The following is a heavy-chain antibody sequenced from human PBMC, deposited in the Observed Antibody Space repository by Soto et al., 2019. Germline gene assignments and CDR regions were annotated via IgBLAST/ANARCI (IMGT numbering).Heavy chain of an antibody. Sequence: EVQLVESGGGLIQPGGSLRLSCAASGFSVSSNYMSWVRQAPGKGLDWVSVIYSDGGTYYADSVKGRFTISRDNSKNTLYFQMNSMRAEDTAVYYWAGRGGYTFVMDVWGRGTTVTGSS. D-gene: IGHD5-12*01. V-gene: IGHV3-53*01. CDR2: IYSDGGT. CDR3: AGRGGYTFVMDV. J-gene: IGHJ6*02. CDR1: GFSVSSNY.